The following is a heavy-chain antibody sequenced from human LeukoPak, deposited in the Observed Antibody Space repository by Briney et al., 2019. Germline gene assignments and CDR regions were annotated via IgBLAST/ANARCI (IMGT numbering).Heavy chain of an antibody. Sequence: PSETLSLTCAVYGGSFSGYYWSWIRQPPGKGLEWIGEINHSGSTNYNPSLKSRVTISVDTSKNQFPLKLSSVTAADTAVYYCARGRVLATTVWLLGRRLTDFDYWGQGTLVTVSS. CDR2: INHSGST. J-gene: IGHJ4*02. V-gene: IGHV4-34*01. CDR3: ARGRVLATTVWLLGRRLTDFDY. D-gene: IGHD4-11*01. CDR1: GGSFSGYY.